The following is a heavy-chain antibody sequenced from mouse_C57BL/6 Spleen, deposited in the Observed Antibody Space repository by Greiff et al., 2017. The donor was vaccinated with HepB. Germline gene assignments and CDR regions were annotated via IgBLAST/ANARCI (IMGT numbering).Heavy chain of an antibody. J-gene: IGHJ2*01. D-gene: IGHD5-1*01. CDR3: TSNYLRGYFDY. V-gene: IGHV1-15*01. Sequence: QVQLQQSGAELVRPGASVTLSCKASGYTFTDYEMHWVKQTPVHGLEWIGAIDPETGGTAYNQKFKGKAILTADKSSSTAYMELRSLTSEDSAVYYCTSNYLRGYFDYWGQGTTLTVSS. CDR2: IDPETGGT. CDR1: GYTFTDYE.